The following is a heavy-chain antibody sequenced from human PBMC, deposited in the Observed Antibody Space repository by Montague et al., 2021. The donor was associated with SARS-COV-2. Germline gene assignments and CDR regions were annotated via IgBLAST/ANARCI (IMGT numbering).Heavy chain of an antibody. Sequence: SLRLSCAASGFTFSSFSMNRVRQAPGKRLEWVASISSESTYILYAESVRGRFTVSGDNAQNLLFLQMNSLRAEDTALYYCARFETSKFYSSGVDVWGQGTTVTVSS. CDR2: ISSESTYI. D-gene: IGHD2-15*01. V-gene: IGHV3-21*01. CDR3: ARFETSKFYSSGVDV. CDR1: GFTFSSFS. J-gene: IGHJ6*02.